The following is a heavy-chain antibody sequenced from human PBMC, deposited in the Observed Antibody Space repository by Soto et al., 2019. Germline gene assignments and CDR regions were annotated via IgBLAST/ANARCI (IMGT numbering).Heavy chain of an antibody. Sequence: ASVKVSCKVSGYTLTELSMHWVRLAPGKGLEWMGGFDPEDGETIYAQKFQGRVTMTEDTSTDTAYMELSSLRSEDTAVYYCAKDYDGYSYGSFDYWGQGTLVTVSS. D-gene: IGHD5-18*01. J-gene: IGHJ4*02. CDR1: GYTLTELS. CDR2: FDPEDGET. V-gene: IGHV1-24*01. CDR3: AKDYDGYSYGSFDY.